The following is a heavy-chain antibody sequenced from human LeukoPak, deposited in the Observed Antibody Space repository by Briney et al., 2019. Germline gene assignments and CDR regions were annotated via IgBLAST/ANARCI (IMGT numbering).Heavy chain of an antibody. CDR3: ARVKSVPAARDSSLGIDY. CDR1: GFTFSSYS. Sequence: GGSLRLSYTASGFTFSSYSMNWVRQAPGKGLEWVSSITGISTYMYYTDSVKGRFTISRDNAKNSLYLQMNSLRAEDTAVYYCARVKSVPAARDSSLGIDYWGQGTLVTVSS. CDR2: ITGISTYM. V-gene: IGHV3-21*01. J-gene: IGHJ4*02. D-gene: IGHD2-2*01.